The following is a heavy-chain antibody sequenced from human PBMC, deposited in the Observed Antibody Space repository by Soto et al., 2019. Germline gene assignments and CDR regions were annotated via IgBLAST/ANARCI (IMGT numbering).Heavy chain of an antibody. CDR1: GFTFSSYA. CDR2: ISGGGGST. J-gene: IGHJ4*02. CDR3: AKDGARIAVAGYYFDY. V-gene: IGHV3-23*01. D-gene: IGHD6-19*01. Sequence: GGSLRLSCAASGFTFSSYAMSWVRQAPGKGLEWVSAISGGGGSTYYADSVKGRFTISRDNSKNTLYLQMNSLRAEDTAVYYCAKDGARIAVAGYYFDYWGQGTLVTVSS.